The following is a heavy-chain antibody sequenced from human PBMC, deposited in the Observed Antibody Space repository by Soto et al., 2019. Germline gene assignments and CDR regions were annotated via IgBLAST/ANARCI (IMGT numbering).Heavy chain of an antibody. D-gene: IGHD3-16*01. CDR2: IYYSGST. CDR1: GGSISSYY. V-gene: IGHV4-59*08. CDR3: ARLDRVWWFDP. Sequence: QVQLQESGPGLVKPSETLSLTCTVSGGSISSYYWSWIRQPPGKGLEWIGYIYYSGSTNYNPSLKSRVTISVDTSKNQFSLKLSSVTAADTAVYYRARLDRVWWFDPWGQGTLVTVSS. J-gene: IGHJ5*02.